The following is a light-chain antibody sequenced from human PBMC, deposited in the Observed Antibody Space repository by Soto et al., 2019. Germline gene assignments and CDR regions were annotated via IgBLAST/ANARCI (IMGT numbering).Light chain of an antibody. CDR2: EVT. J-gene: IGLJ2*01. V-gene: IGLV2-14*01. CDR1: SSDVGNYNY. CDR3: CSYAGSYTVV. Sequence: QSALTQPASVSGSPGQSITISCTGTSSDVGNYNYVSWYQQYPGKAPNLIIYEVTNRPSGISYRFSGSKSGNTASLTISGLQADDEADYYCCSYAGSYTVVFGGGTKLTVL.